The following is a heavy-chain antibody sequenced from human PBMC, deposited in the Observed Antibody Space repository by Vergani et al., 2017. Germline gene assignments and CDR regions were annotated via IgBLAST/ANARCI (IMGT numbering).Heavy chain of an antibody. J-gene: IGHJ2*01. D-gene: IGHD6-19*01. CDR1: GGSISSSSYY. V-gene: IGHV4-39*07. CDR3: ARDHAAVAGTRYFDL. CDR2: IYYSGST. Sequence: QLQLQESGPGLVKPSETLSLTCTVSGGSISSSSYYWGWIRQPPGKGLEWIGIIYYSGSTYYNPSLKSRVTISVDTSKNQFSLTLSSVTAADTAVYYCARDHAAVAGTRYFDLWGRGTLVTVSS.